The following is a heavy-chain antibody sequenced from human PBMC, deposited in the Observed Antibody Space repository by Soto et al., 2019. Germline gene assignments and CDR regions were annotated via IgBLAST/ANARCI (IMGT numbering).Heavy chain of an antibody. J-gene: IGHJ3*02. CDR2: ISYDGSNK. V-gene: IGHV3-30*18. CDR3: AKDNGSGCDWLRVGDASDI. CDR1: GFTFSSYG. Sequence: QVQLVESGGGVVQPGRSLRLSCAASGFTFSSYGMHWVRQAPGKGLEWVAVISYDGSNKYYADSVKGRLTISRDNSKNMLXXQMSSLRGEDTAVYYVAKDNGSGCDWLRVGDASDIWGQGTMVTVSS. D-gene: IGHD5-12*01.